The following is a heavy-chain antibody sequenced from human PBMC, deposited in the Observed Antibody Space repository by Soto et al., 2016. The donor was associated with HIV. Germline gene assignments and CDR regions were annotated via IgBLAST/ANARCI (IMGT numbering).Heavy chain of an antibody. CDR2: IYDSGNT. J-gene: IGHJ4*02. D-gene: IGHD3-16*01. CDR3: ARGIRHYGNHY. Sequence: QVQLQESGPRLVKVSQTLSLTCTVSGGSISSGGYYWTWIRQHPVKGLEWIGYIYDSGNTYYKPSLESRVSISIDTSKNQFSLKLTSVTAADTAVYYCARGIRHYGNHYWGQGILVTVSS. CDR1: GGSISSGGYY. V-gene: IGHV4-31*03.